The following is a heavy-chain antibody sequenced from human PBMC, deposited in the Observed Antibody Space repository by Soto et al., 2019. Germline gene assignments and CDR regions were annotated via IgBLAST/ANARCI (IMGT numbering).Heavy chain of an antibody. CDR3: ASGYCSGGSCYSGYFQH. J-gene: IGHJ1*01. CDR1: GGSISSGGYY. CDR2: IYYSGST. Sequence: SETLSLTCTVSGGSISSGGYYWICIRHHPGKGLEWIGYIYYSGSTYYNPSLKSRVTISVDTSKNQFSLKLSSVTAADTAVYYCASGYCSGGSCYSGYFQHWGQGTLVTVSS. D-gene: IGHD2-15*01. V-gene: IGHV4-31*03.